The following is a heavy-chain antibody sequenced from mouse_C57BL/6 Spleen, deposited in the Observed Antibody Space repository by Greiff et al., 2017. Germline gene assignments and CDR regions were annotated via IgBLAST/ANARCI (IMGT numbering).Heavy chain of an antibody. CDR1: GYTFTDYY. V-gene: IGHV1-19*01. CDR2: INPYNGGT. CDR3: ARRGIYYGYEEDLYYFDY. J-gene: IGHJ2*01. D-gene: IGHD2-2*01. Sequence: EVQLQQSGPVLVKPGASVKMSCKASGYTFTDYYMNWVKQSHGKSLEWIGVINPYNGGTSYNQKFKGKATLTVDKSSSTAYMELNSLTSEDSAVYYCARRGIYYGYEEDLYYFDYWGQGTTLTVSS.